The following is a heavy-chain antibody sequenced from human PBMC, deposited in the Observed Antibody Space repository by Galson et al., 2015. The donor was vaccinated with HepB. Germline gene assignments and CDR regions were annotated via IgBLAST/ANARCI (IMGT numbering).Heavy chain of an antibody. CDR3: ARPYYYDSSGYYHPSYYFDY. Sequence: SLRLSCAASGFTFSSYAMHWVRQAPGKGLEWVAVISYDGSNKYYADSVKGRFTISRDNSKNTLYLQMNSLRAEDTAVYYCARPYYYDSSGYYHPSYYFDYWGQGTLVTVSS. D-gene: IGHD3-22*01. V-gene: IGHV3-30*04. J-gene: IGHJ4*02. CDR1: GFTFSSYA. CDR2: ISYDGSNK.